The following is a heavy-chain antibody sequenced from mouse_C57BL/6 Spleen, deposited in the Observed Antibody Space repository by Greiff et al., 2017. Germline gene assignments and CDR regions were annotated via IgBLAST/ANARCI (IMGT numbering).Heavy chain of an antibody. CDR2: IYPGDGDT. Sequence: QVQLQQSGPELVKPGASVKISCKASGYAFSSSWMNWVKQRPGKGLEWIGRIYPGDGDTNYNGKFKGKATLTADKSSSTAYMQLSSLTSEDSAVYFCAREESLLRNPWCAYWGQGTLVTVSA. J-gene: IGHJ3*01. D-gene: IGHD6-1*01. CDR3: AREESLLRNPWCAY. CDR1: GYAFSSSW. V-gene: IGHV1-82*01.